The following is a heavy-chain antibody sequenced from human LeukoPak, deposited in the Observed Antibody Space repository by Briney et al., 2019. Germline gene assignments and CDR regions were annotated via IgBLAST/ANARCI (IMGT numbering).Heavy chain of an antibody. CDR3: ANEQGPAAIFDY. CDR2: ISYDGSNK. D-gene: IGHD2-2*02. J-gene: IGHJ4*02. CDR1: GFTFSSYS. Sequence: GGSLRLSCAASGFTFSSYSMNWVRQAPGKGLEWVAVISYDGSNKYYADSVKGRFTISRDNSKNTLYLQMNSLRAEDTAVYYCANEQGPAAIFDYWGQGTLVTVSS. V-gene: IGHV3-30*18.